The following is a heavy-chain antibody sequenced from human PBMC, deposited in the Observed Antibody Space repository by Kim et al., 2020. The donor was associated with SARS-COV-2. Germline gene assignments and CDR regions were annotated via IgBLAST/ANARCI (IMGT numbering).Heavy chain of an antibody. D-gene: IGHD6-13*01. J-gene: IGHJ6*02. V-gene: IGHV3-53*04. CDR2: IYSGGST. CDR1: GFTVSSNY. Sequence: GGSLRLSCAASGFTVSSNYMSWVRQAPGKGLEWVSVIYSGGSTYYADSVKGRFTISRHNSKNTLYLQMNSLRAEDTAVYYCARDSGGIAAAGTYYYYGMDVWGQGTTVTVSS. CDR3: ARDSGGIAAAGTYYYYGMDV.